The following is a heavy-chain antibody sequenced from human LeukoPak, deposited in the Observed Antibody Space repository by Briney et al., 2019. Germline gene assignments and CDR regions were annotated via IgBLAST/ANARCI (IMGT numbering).Heavy chain of an antibody. J-gene: IGHJ4*02. Sequence: PGGSLRLSCAASGFPFSSYWMHWVRQAPGKGLEWVSRVNSDGSTTTYADSVKGRFTISRDNAKNSLYLQMNSLRAEDTALYYCAKGPYYYDSSGAYHYFDYWGQGTLVTVSS. V-gene: IGHV3-74*01. D-gene: IGHD3-22*01. CDR2: VNSDGSTT. CDR3: AKGPYYYDSSGAYHYFDY. CDR1: GFPFSSYW.